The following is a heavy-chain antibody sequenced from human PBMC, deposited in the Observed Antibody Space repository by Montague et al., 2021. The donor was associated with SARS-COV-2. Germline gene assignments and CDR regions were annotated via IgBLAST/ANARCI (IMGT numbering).Heavy chain of an antibody. V-gene: IGHV4-39*07. CDR2: IHIGGNS. Sequence: SETLSLTCTVSGGSISSGGYFWGWIRQPPGKGLEWIVSIHIGGNSYLXRSLKSRVTISIDSSKNQFSLNVTSVTAADTAVYFCARGGVWYLGNWGQGTLATVSS. J-gene: IGHJ4*02. CDR3: ARGGVWYLGN. D-gene: IGHD2-15*01. CDR1: GGSISSGGYF.